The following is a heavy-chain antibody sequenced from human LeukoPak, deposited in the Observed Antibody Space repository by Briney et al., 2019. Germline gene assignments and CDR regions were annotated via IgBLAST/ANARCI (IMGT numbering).Heavy chain of an antibody. D-gene: IGHD3-10*01. J-gene: IGHJ6*03. V-gene: IGHV4-59*01. CDR2: IYSSGST. CDR1: GGSIRGDY. CDR3: ARVFDSGSQAYFYYMDV. Sequence: SETLSLTCNVSGGSIRGDYGSWIRQPPGKGLEWIGYIYSSGSTNYNPSLKSQFTMAVDTSKTQFSLKVSSVTAADTAVYYCARVFDSGSQAYFYYMDVWGKGTTVTIFS.